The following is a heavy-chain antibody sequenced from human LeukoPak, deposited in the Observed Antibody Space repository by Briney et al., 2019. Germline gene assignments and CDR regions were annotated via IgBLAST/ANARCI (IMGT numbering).Heavy chain of an antibody. V-gene: IGHV4-59*01. CDR3: ARGSPGSFDI. CDR1: GGSISTYY. J-gene: IGHJ3*02. CDR2: IYYSGST. Sequence: SETLSLTCTVSGGSISTYYWSRIRQPPGKGLEWIGYIYYSGSTDYNPSLKSRVTISVDTSKNQFSLKLTSVTAADTAVYYCARGSPGSFDIWGQGTVVTVSS.